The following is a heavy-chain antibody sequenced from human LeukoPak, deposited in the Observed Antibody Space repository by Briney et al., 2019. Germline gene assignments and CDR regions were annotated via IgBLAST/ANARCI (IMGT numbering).Heavy chain of an antibody. CDR3: AKDLSALLPGAHNYMDV. Sequence: GGSLRLSCAASGFTFDDYAMHWVRQAPGKGLEWVPGISWNSGSIGYADSVKGRFTISRDNAKNSLYLQMNSLRAEDTALYYCAKDLSALLPGAHNYMDVWGKGTTVTISS. V-gene: IGHV3-9*01. CDR2: ISWNSGSI. D-gene: IGHD3-3*02. J-gene: IGHJ6*03. CDR1: GFTFDDYA.